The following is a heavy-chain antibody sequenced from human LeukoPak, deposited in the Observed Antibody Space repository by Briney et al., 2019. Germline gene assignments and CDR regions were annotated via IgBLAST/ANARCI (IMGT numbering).Heavy chain of an antibody. Sequence: GGSLRLSCAASRFTFNNYGMHWVRQAPGKGLEWVSDISGSGGSTNYADSVKGRFTISRDNSKNTLYLQMNSLRAEDTAVYYCAKTGLELLPIYRVYYFDSWGQGTQVTVFS. CDR1: RFTFNNYG. D-gene: IGHD1-7*01. V-gene: IGHV3-23*01. J-gene: IGHJ4*02. CDR2: ISGSGGST. CDR3: AKTGLELLPIYRVYYFDS.